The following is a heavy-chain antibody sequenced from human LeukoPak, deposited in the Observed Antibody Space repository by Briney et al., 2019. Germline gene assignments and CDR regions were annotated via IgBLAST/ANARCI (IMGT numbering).Heavy chain of an antibody. Sequence: SETLSLTCTVSGGSISSSSYYWGWIRQPPGKGLEWIGSIYYSGSTYYNPSLKSRVTISVDTSKNQFSLKLSSVTAADTSVYYCARAVAGTFYWGQGTLVTVSS. CDR3: ARAVAGTFY. CDR2: IYYSGST. V-gene: IGHV4-39*01. CDR1: GGSISSSSYY. D-gene: IGHD6-19*01. J-gene: IGHJ4*02.